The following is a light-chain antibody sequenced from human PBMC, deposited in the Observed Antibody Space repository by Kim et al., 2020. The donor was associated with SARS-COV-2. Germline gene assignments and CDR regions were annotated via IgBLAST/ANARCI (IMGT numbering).Light chain of an antibody. V-gene: IGLV1-44*01. Sequence: QRVYIACSGSTSNIETNTVNWYQQLPGAAPKLLIHTNNQRPSGVPDRFSGSRFGTSASLTISGLQSEDEADYFCAAWDDSPDAYVVFGGGTQLTVL. CDR1: TSNIETNT. CDR3: AAWDDSPDAYVV. J-gene: IGLJ2*01. CDR2: TNN.